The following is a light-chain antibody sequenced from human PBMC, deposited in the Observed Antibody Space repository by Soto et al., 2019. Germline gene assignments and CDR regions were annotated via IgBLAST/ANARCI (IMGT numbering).Light chain of an antibody. CDR2: EVS. CDR1: SSDVGGYNY. J-gene: IGLJ1*01. CDR3: SSYAGSNWWV. Sequence: QSALTQPPSASGSPGQAVTISCTGTSSDVGGYNYVSWYQQHPGKAPKLMIYEVSKRPSGVPDRFSGSKSGNTASLTVSGLEAVDEADYYCSSYAGSNWWVFGTGTKLTVL. V-gene: IGLV2-8*01.